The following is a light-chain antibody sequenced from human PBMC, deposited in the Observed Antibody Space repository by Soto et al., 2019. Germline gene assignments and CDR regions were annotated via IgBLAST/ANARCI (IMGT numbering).Light chain of an antibody. CDR2: EVT. V-gene: IGLV2-23*02. Sequence: QSVLAQPASVSVSPGQSITISCSGTSSDVGTYNLVSWYQQYPGKAPRLMIYEVTKRPSGVSNRFSGSKSGNTASLTISGLQPEDEADYYCCSYAGSSSSIFGTGTKVTVL. J-gene: IGLJ1*01. CDR3: CSYAGSSSSI. CDR1: SSDVGTYNL.